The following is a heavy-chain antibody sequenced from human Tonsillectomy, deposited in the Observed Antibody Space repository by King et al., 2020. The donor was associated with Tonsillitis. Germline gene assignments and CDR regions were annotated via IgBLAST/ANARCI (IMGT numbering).Heavy chain of an antibody. D-gene: IGHD6-19*01. CDR1: GFTFSSFA. CDR2: ISYDGSRE. V-gene: IGHV3-30*04. J-gene: IGHJ4*02. Sequence: VQLVESGGGVVQPGRSLRLSCAASGFTFSSFAIHWVRQAPGKGLEWVAVISYDGSREYYAESAKGRFTISRDNSHNTMHLQISSLRAEDTAVYYCAINAVQWLVLDYFDYWGQGTRFTVSS. CDR3: AINAVQWLVLDYFDY.